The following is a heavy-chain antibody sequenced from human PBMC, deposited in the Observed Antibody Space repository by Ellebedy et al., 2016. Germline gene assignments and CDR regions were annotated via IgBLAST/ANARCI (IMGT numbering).Heavy chain of an antibody. CDR2: ISYDGSNK. Sequence: GGSLRLSXAASGFTFSSYGMHWVRQAPGKGLEWVAVISYDGSNKYYADSVKGRFTISRDNSKNTLYLQMNSLRAEDTAVYYCAKDQGRVADYYYYGMDVWGQGTTVTVSS. D-gene: IGHD5/OR15-5a*01. V-gene: IGHV3-30*18. CDR1: GFTFSSYG. CDR3: AKDQGRVADYYYYGMDV. J-gene: IGHJ6*02.